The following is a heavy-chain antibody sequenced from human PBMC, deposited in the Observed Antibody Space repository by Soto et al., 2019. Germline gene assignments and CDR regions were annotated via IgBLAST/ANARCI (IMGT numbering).Heavy chain of an antibody. CDR1: GGSVSSNNW. CDR3: AAGGGGGDY. V-gene: IGHV4-4*02. D-gene: IGHD3-16*01. CDR2: IYHSGST. Sequence: QVQLQESGPGLVKPSGTLSLTCAVSGGSVSSNNWWSWVRQPPGKGLEWIGEIYHSGSTNYNPSPKGRVTLSVDKSKNHFSLKLSSVPAADTAVYFCAAGGGGGDYWGQGTLVTVSS. J-gene: IGHJ4*02.